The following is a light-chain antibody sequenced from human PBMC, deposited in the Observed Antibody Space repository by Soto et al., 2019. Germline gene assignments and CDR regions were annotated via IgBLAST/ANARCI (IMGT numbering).Light chain of an antibody. CDR3: TSYGATYIVL. J-gene: IGLJ2*01. CDR2: EVS. Sequence: QSALTQPPSASGAPGQSVTISCTGTSSDVGGYNYVSWFQQHPGRAPKLMIYEVSKRPSGVPDRFSGSKSGNTASLTVSGLQAEDEADYFCTSYGATYIVLVGGGTKLTVL. CDR1: SSDVGGYNY. V-gene: IGLV2-8*01.